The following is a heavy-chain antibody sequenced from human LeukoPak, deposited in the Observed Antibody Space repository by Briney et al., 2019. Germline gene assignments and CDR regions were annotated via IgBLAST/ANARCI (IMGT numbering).Heavy chain of an antibody. CDR2: INTVNGDT. CDR3: ARKNYFASGSYSDFDF. D-gene: IGHD3-10*01. Sequence: ASVKVSCKASGYTFTSNPMYWMRQAPGQGLEWMGWINTVNGDTKCSQNLQGRITITRDTSASTAYMELSGLGSGDTAVYYCARKNYFASGSYSDFDFWGQGTLVTVSS. V-gene: IGHV1-3*04. J-gene: IGHJ4*02. CDR1: GYTFTSNP.